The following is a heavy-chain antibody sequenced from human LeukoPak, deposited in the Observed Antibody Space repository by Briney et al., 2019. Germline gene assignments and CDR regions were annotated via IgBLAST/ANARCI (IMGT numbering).Heavy chain of an antibody. D-gene: IGHD5-18*01. CDR2: IYYSGST. CDR1: GGSISSYY. V-gene: IGHV4-59*01. J-gene: IGHJ4*02. CDR3: ARGNVDTAMVDY. Sequence: SETLSLTCTVSGGSISSYYWSWTRQPPGKGLEWIGYIYYSGSTNYNPSLKSRVTISVDTSKNQFSLKLSSVTAADTAVYYCARGNVDTAMVDYWGQGTLVTVSS.